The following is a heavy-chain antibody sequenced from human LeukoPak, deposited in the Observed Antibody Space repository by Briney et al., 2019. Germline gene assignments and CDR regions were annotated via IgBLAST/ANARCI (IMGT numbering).Heavy chain of an antibody. CDR3: AREAVYDFWSGYPVGQDYYYMDV. Sequence: SETLSLTCTVSGGSISDYSWSWIRQPPGKGLEWIGNLYYSGSANHNPSLKSRVTISSDTSKNQFSLKLTSVTAADTAVYYCAREAVYDFWSGYPVGQDYYYMDVWGKGTTVTVSS. CDR2: LYYSGSA. CDR1: GGSISDYS. J-gene: IGHJ6*03. V-gene: IGHV4-59*01. D-gene: IGHD3-3*01.